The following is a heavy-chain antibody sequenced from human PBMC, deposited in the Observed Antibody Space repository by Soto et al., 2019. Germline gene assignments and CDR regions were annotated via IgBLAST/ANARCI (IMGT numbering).Heavy chain of an antibody. Sequence: GGSLRLSCAASGFTFSDYYMNWIRQAPGKGLEWVAYIGGSGDIIYYADSVKGRFTISRDNAKNSLYLQMNSLRADDTAVYYCARCRETTYYYYYGVDVWGQGTTVTVSS. D-gene: IGHD1-1*01. CDR2: IGGSGDII. V-gene: IGHV3-11*01. CDR1: GFTFSDYY. J-gene: IGHJ6*02. CDR3: ARCRETTYYYYYGVDV.